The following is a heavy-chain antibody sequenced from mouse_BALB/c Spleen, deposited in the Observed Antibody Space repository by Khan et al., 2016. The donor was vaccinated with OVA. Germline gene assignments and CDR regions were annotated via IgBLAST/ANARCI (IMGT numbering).Heavy chain of an antibody. CDR2: INPTSGYT. CDR1: GYTFTTYW. J-gene: IGHJ2*01. CDR3: TRDRIDY. V-gene: IGHV1-7*01. Sequence: QVQLQQSGAELVKPGASVKMSCKASGYTFTTYWMHWVKQRPGQGLEWIGYINPTSGYTDYNETFKDRAILSADKPSSTAYMQLSSLTSEDSAVYYCTRDRIDYWGQGTTLTVSS.